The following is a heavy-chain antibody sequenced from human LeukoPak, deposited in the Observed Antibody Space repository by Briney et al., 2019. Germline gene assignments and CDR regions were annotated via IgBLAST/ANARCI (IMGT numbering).Heavy chain of an antibody. CDR2: IPHDGSNP. D-gene: IGHD3/OR15-3a*01. V-gene: IGHV3-30*02. CDR3: AKERAWTREYYFDS. Sequence: RGGSLTLACAASAFTFSDYGTRWVRQAPGEGLGWVAFIPHDGSNPFYTDSVKGRLSLSRDKSKNTLCLQMNSLRTEDTAVYYCAKERAWTREYYFDSSGQGTKVTVSS. CDR1: AFTFSDYG. J-gene: IGHJ4*02.